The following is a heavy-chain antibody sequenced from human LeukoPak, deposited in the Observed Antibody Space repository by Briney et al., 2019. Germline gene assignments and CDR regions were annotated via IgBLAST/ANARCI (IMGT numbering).Heavy chain of an antibody. Sequence: GGSLRLSCEASGFTFGSFEMNWVRQAPGKGLEWVSYISNVGATIYYADSVKGRFTISRDNSKNSLFLQMNSLRAGDTAVYFCVKDHRGYDNAHGFDFWGQGTLVTVSS. CDR3: VKDHRGYDNAHGFDF. CDR1: GFTFGSFE. J-gene: IGHJ4*02. D-gene: IGHD5-18*01. CDR2: ISNVGATI. V-gene: IGHV3-48*03.